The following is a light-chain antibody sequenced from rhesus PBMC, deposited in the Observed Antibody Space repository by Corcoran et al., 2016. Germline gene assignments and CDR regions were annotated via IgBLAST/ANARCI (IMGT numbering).Light chain of an antibody. J-gene: IGKJ3*01. CDR1: QSISNC. CDR2: KAS. V-gene: IGKV1-22*01. CDR3: QSYGSREFT. Sequence: DIQMTQSPSSLSASVGDTVTITCRASQSISNCLAWYQQKPGKAPNLVFYKASTLQTGVPSRFSGSGSGTDFTLTISSLQSEDFATYYCQSYGSREFTFGPGTKLDIK.